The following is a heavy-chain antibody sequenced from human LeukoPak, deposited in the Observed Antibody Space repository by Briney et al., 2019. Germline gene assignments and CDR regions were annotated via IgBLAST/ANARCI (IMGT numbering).Heavy chain of an antibody. Sequence: ASVKVSCKASGYTFTSYGISWVRQAPGQGLEWMGWISAYNGNTNYAQKLQGRVTMTTDTSTSTAYTELRSLRSDDTAVYYCARESGSGWYGDLAEYFQHWGQGTLVTVSS. J-gene: IGHJ1*01. CDR1: GYTFTSYG. V-gene: IGHV1-18*01. CDR3: ARESGSGWYGDLAEYFQH. CDR2: ISAYNGNT. D-gene: IGHD6-19*01.